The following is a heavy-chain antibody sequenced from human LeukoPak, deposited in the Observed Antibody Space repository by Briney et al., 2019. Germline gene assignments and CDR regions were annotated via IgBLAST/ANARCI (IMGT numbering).Heavy chain of an antibody. V-gene: IGHV4-34*01. Sequence: SETLSLTCAVYGGSLSGYYWSRIRQPPGKGLEWIGEINHSGSTNYNPSLKSRVTISVDTSKNQFSLKLSSVTAADTAVYYCANLYGSGSRIDYWGQGTLVTVSS. CDR1: GGSLSGYY. CDR3: ANLYGSGSRIDY. CDR2: INHSGST. J-gene: IGHJ4*02. D-gene: IGHD3-10*01.